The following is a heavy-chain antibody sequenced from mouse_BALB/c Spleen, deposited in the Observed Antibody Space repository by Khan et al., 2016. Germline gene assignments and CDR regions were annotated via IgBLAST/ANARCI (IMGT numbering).Heavy chain of an antibody. Sequence: QIQLVQSGPELKKPGETVKISCKASGYTFTDYSMHWVKRAPGKGLKWMGWINTETGEPTYADDFKGRFAFSLETSASTAYLQINNLKNEDTATYFCARSRGSSYDYYAMDYWGQGTSVTVSS. CDR1: GYTFTDYS. CDR2: INTETGEP. J-gene: IGHJ4*01. D-gene: IGHD1-1*01. CDR3: ARSRGSSYDYYAMDY. V-gene: IGHV9-2-1*01.